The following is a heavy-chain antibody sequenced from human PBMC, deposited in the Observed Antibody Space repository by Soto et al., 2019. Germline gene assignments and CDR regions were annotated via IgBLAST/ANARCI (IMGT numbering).Heavy chain of an antibody. CDR1: GGSFTGHY. J-gene: IGHJ4*02. CDR3: ARGISMVVEGHSDAPDKYYFDS. Sequence: SETLSLTCAVYGGSFTGHYWSWIRQPPGKGLEWIGEVNHSGSTNSNPSLKSRVTISADTSKNQFSLKLSSVTAADTALYYCARGISMVVEGHSDAPDKYYFDSWGQGTLVTVSS. D-gene: IGHD3-10*01. CDR2: VNHSGST. V-gene: IGHV4-34*01.